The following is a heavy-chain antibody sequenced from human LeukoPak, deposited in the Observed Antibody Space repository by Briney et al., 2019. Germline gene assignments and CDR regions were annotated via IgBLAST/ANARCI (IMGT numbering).Heavy chain of an antibody. CDR2: IIPILGIA. CDR3: ARDLYYYDSSGYYPFAFDI. J-gene: IGHJ3*02. V-gene: IGHV1-69*04. CDR1: GGTFSSYA. D-gene: IGHD3-22*01. Sequence: GSSVKVSCKASGGTFSSYAISWVRQAPGQGLEWMGRIIPILGIANCAQKFQGRVTITADKSTSTAYMELSSLRSEDTAVYYCARDLYYYDSSGYYPFAFDIWGQGTMVTVSS.